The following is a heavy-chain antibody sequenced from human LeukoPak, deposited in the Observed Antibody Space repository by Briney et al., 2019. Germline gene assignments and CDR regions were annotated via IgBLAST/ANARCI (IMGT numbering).Heavy chain of an antibody. CDR2: INHSGST. CDR3: ARGQGTVTTRLGYFDL. CDR1: GGSFSGYY. V-gene: IGHV4-34*01. J-gene: IGHJ2*01. Sequence: PETLSLTCAVYGGSFSGYYWSWIRQPPGKGLEWIGEINHSGSTNYNPSLKSRVTISVDTSKNQFSLKLSSVTAADTAVYYCARGQGTVTTRLGYFDLWGRGTLVTVSS. D-gene: IGHD4-17*01.